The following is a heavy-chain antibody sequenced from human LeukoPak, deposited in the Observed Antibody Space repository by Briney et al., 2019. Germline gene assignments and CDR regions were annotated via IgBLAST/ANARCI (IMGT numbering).Heavy chain of an antibody. Sequence: PGGSLRLSCAASGFTFSSYWMHWVRQAPGKGLVWVSRINSDGSSTSYADSVKGRFTISRDNSKNTLYLQMNSLRAEDTAVYYCAKDPRITIFGVVIAWGQGTLVTVSS. CDR2: INSDGSST. D-gene: IGHD3-3*01. CDR3: AKDPRITIFGVVIA. CDR1: GFTFSSYW. V-gene: IGHV3-74*01. J-gene: IGHJ5*02.